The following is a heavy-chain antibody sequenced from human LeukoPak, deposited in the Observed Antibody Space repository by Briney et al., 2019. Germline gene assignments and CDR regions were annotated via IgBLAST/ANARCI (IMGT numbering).Heavy chain of an antibody. J-gene: IGHJ4*02. CDR2: ISGGGDYR. Sequence: GGSLRLSCAASGFTFGTYAMTWVRQAPGKGLEWVSTISGGGDYRYYAGSVKGRFSISRDNAKDTLYLQMNSLRAEDTAVYYCAREVELWLRVQIDRKRYYFDYWGQGALVTVSS. V-gene: IGHV3-23*01. D-gene: IGHD5-18*01. CDR1: GFTFGTYA. CDR3: AREVELWLRVQIDRKRYYFDY.